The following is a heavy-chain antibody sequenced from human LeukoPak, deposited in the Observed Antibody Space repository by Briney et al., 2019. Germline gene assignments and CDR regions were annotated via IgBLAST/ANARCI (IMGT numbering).Heavy chain of an antibody. D-gene: IGHD3-3*01. CDR1: GFTFSSYW. V-gene: IGHV3-23*01. J-gene: IGHJ4*02. CDR3: ADFWSGYYNHY. Sequence: GGSLRLSCAASGFTFSSYWMSWVRQAPGKGLEWASAISGSGGSTYYADSVKGRFTISRDNSKNTLYLQMNSLRAEDTAVYYCADFWSGYYNHYWGQGTLVTVSS. CDR2: ISGSGGST.